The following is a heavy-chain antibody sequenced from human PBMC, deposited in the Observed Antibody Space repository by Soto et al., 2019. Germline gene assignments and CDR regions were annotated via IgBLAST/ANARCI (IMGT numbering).Heavy chain of an antibody. V-gene: IGHV1-69*01. J-gene: IGHJ4*02. CDR1: GGTFSSYA. D-gene: IGHD3-3*01. CDR2: IIPIFGTA. CDR3: ARVRVGGYDVGGGPPYFDY. Sequence: QVQLVQSGAEVQKPGSSVKVSCTASGGTFSSYAISWVRQAPGQGLEWMGGIIPIFGTANYAQKFQGRVTISADESTSTAYRERSSLRAEDTAVYDGARVRVGGYDVGGGPPYFDYGGQGTLVTVSS.